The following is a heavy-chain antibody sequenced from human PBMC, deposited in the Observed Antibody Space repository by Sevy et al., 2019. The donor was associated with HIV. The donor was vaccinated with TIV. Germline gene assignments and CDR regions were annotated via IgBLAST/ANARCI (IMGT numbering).Heavy chain of an antibody. J-gene: IGHJ6*02. CDR2: ISFDESDK. CDR3: ARPRANYVDNYFFYAMDV. D-gene: IGHD4-17*01. Sequence: GGSLRLSCAASGFAFTNYYAMHWVRQAPGKGLEWVALISFDESDKYYADSVNGRFTISRDNFKNTLYLQMNSLTTEETAVYYCARPRANYVDNYFFYAMDVWGQGTTVTVSS. CDR1: GFAFTNYYA. V-gene: IGHV3-30-3*01.